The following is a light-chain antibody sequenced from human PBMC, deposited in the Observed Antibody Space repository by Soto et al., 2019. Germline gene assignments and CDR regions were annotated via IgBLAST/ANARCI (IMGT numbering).Light chain of an antibody. J-gene: IGKJ1*01. CDR1: QDISNY. CDR3: QQYNSYRT. V-gene: IGKV1-5*01. Sequence: DIQITQSPSSLSSSVLDRFTITCQASQDISNYLNWYQQKPGKAPKLLIYHASNLEGGVPSRFSGSGSGTEFTLTINNLRPDDFATYYCQQYNSYRTFGQGTKVDIK. CDR2: HAS.